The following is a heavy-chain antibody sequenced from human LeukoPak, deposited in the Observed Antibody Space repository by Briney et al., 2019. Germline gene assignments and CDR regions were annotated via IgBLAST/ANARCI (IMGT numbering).Heavy chain of an antibody. D-gene: IGHD3-3*01. V-gene: IGHV3-7*01. CDR1: GFTFSSYW. J-gene: IGHJ3*02. Sequence: PGGSLRLSCAASGFTFSSYWMSWVRQAPGEGPEWVANIKQDGGEKYYVDSVKGRFTISRDNAKNSLYLQMNSLRAEDTAVYYCARDAFSRISVFGVVSDAFDIWGQGTMVTVSS. CDR2: IKQDGGEK. CDR3: ARDAFSRISVFGVVSDAFDI.